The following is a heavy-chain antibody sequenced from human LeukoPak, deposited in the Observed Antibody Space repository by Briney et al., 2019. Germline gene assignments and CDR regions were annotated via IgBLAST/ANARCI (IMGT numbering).Heavy chain of an antibody. CDR3: AREGGYGDYFDY. V-gene: IGHV1-24*01. Sequence: ASVKVSCKVSGYTLIELSMQWVRQAPGKGLEWMGGFDPEDGETIYAQKFQGRVTMTEDPSTDTAYMELSSLRSADTAVYYCAREGGYGDYFDYWGQGTLVTVSS. D-gene: IGHD4-17*01. CDR1: GYTLIELS. J-gene: IGHJ4*02. CDR2: FDPEDGET.